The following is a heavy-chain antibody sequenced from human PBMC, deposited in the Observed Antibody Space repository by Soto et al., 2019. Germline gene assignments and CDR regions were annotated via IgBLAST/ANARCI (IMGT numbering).Heavy chain of an antibody. J-gene: IGHJ4*02. CDR1: GFTFSSYG. D-gene: IGHD1-26*01. CDR2: IWYDGSNK. V-gene: IGHV3-33*01. Sequence: GGSLRLSCAASGFTFSSYGMHWVRQAPGKGLEWVAVIWYDGSNKYYADSVKGRFTISRDNSKNTLYLQMNSLRAEDTAVYYCARVIPDSVGAVDYWGQGTLVTVSS. CDR3: ARVIPDSVGAVDY.